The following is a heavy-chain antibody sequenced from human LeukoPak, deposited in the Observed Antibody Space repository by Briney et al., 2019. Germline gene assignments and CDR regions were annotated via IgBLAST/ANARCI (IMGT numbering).Heavy chain of an antibody. J-gene: IGHJ3*02. Sequence: SETLSLTCTVSGGSISSYYWSWIRQPPGKGLEWIGYIYYSGSTNYNPSLKSRVTISVDTSKNQFSLKLSSVTAADTAVYYCASDYGSGSYWVQDLPGAFDIWGHGTMVTVSS. V-gene: IGHV4-59*08. D-gene: IGHD3-10*01. CDR3: ASDYGSGSYWVQDLPGAFDI. CDR2: IYYSGST. CDR1: GGSISSYY.